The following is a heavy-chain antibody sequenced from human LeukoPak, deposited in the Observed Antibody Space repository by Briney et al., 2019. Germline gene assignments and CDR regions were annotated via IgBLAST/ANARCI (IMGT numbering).Heavy chain of an antibody. V-gene: IGHV3-7*04. Sequence: GGSLRLSCAASGFTFGNDWMSWVRQAPGKGLEWVDNIKQDRSEKYYVDSVKGRFTISRDNAKNSLYLQVDSLRAEDTAVYYCARDRPYYYLDYWGQGTLVTVSS. CDR3: ARDRPYYYLDY. CDR2: IKQDRSEK. CDR1: GFTFGNDW. J-gene: IGHJ4*02. D-gene: IGHD6-6*01.